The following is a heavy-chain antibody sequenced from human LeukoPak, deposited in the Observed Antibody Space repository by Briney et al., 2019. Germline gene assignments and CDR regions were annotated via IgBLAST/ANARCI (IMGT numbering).Heavy chain of an antibody. V-gene: IGHV3-23*01. CDR2: IRGDGRAT. D-gene: IGHD1-7*01. CDR1: GFSFSTYG. J-gene: IGHJ4*02. CDR3: AKVNWNCGEHS. Sequence: GGSLRLSCAASGFSFSTYGMHWVRQAPGSELVWVARIRGDGRATTYADSVKGRFTISRDSSKNTLYLQMNSLRAEDTALYYCAKVNWNCGEHSWGQGTLVTVSS.